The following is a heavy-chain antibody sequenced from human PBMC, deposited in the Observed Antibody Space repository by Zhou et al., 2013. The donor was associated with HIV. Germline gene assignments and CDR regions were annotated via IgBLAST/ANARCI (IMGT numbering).Heavy chain of an antibody. V-gene: IGHV1-18*04. CDR2: ISAYNGNT. J-gene: IGHJ5*02. CDR1: GYTFTGYY. CDR3: ARDGPKGVPAAMRIGYSSWFDP. Sequence: QVQLVQSGAEVKKPGASVKVSCKASGYTFTGYYIHWVRQAPGQGLEWMGWISAYNGNTNYAQKLQGRVTMTTDTSTSTAYMELRSLRSDDTAVYYCARDGPKGVPAAMRIGYSSWFDPWGQGTLVTVSS. D-gene: IGHD2-2*01.